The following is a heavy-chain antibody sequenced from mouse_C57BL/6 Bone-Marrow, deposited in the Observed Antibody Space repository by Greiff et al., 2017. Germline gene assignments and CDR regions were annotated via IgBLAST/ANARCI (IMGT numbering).Heavy chain of an antibody. J-gene: IGHJ1*03. D-gene: IGHD1-1*01. CDR1: GFNIKDDY. CDR3: TACGSSLCYFDV. CDR2: IDPENGDT. V-gene: IGHV14-4*01. Sequence: VQLQQSGAELVRPGASVKLSCTASGFNIKDDYMHWVKQRPEQGLEWIGWIDPENGDTEYASKFQGKATITADTSSNTAYLQLSSLTSEDTAVYYCTACGSSLCYFDVWGTGTTVTVSS.